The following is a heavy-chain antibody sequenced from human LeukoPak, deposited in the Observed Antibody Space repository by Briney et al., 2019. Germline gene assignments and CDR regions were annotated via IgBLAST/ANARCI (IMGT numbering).Heavy chain of an antibody. V-gene: IGHV3-30*02. CDR2: IQNDGNNK. CDR1: GSIFSSNV. CDR3: ARDWGTSSLYLVS. J-gene: IGHJ4*02. Sequence: GGSLRLSCAAGGSIFSSNVMRGVRQAAGKGLEGGAFIQNDGNNKKYADFVKGRFTIARDTSKNTLYLQMHSLRSEDTAVYYCARDWGTSSLYLVSWGQGTLVTVSS. D-gene: IGHD3-16*02.